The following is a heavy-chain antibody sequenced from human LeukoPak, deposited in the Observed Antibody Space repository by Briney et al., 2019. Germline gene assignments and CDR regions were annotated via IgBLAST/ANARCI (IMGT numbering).Heavy chain of an antibody. CDR2: ITQDGSEK. D-gene: IGHD6-13*01. CDR1: GFTFSSYW. CDR3: ARIQYSSSWYGNYYYYYMDV. V-gene: IGHV3-7*01. J-gene: IGHJ6*03. Sequence: GGPLRLSCAASGFTFSSYWMSWVRPAPGQGLEWVANITQDGSEKYYVDSVKGRFTISRDNAKNSLYLQMNSLRAEDTAVYYCARIQYSSSWYGNYYYYYMDVWGKGTTVTVSS.